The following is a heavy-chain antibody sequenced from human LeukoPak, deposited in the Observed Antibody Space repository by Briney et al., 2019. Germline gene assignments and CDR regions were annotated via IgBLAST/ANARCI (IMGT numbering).Heavy chain of an antibody. CDR1: GFTFSRSA. D-gene: IGHD2-15*01. J-gene: IGHJ6*03. V-gene: IGHV3-23*01. CDR2: ISSSGNT. CDR3: AKEGVVAYYYYYMDV. Sequence: PGGSLRLSCAASGFTFSRSAMTWVRQTPGKGLDWVSSISSSGNTYYADSVKGRFTISRDNSKNTLYLQMNSLRAEDTAVYYCAKEGVVAYYYYYMDVWGKGTTVTVSS.